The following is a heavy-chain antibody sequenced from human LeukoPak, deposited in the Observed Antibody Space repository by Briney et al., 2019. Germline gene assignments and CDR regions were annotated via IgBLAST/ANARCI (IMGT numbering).Heavy chain of an antibody. D-gene: IGHD6-13*01. CDR3: AKATTAGYSSSWYVY. V-gene: IGHV3-23*01. J-gene: IGHJ4*02. CDR1: GFTLSSYA. Sequence: PGGSLRLSCAASGFTLSSYAMSWVRQAPGKGLEWVSAISGSGGSTYYADSVKGRFTISRDNSKNTLYLQMNSLRAEDTAVYYCAKATTAGYSSSWYVYWGQGTLVTVSS. CDR2: ISGSGGST.